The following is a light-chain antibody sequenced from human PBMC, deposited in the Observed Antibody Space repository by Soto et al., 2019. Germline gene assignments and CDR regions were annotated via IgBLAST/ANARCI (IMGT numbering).Light chain of an antibody. Sequence: EIVLTQSPGTLSLSPGERASLSCRATQIISSTYLAWYQHRPGQPPRLLIYGASTRATGIPDRFGVSGSGTDFTLTISRLEPEAFAVSYCQHFGTSRYTFGQGTKLDIK. CDR2: GAS. CDR1: QIISSTY. V-gene: IGKV3-20*01. CDR3: QHFGTSRYT. J-gene: IGKJ2*01.